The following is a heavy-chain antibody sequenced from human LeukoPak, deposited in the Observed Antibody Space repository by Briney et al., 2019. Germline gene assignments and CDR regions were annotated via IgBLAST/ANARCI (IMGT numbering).Heavy chain of an antibody. Sequence: GGSLRLSCAASGFTFSSYSMNWVRQAPGKGLEWVSSISSSSSYIYYADSVKGRFAISRDNAKNSLYLQMNSLRAEDTAVYYCARDVMATIDYWGQGTLVTVSS. D-gene: IGHD5-24*01. CDR3: ARDVMATIDY. J-gene: IGHJ4*02. CDR1: GFTFSSYS. V-gene: IGHV3-21*01. CDR2: ISSSSSYI.